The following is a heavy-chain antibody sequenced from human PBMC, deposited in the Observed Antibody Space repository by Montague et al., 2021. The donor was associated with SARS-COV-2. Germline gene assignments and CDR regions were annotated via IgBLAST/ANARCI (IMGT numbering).Heavy chain of an antibody. J-gene: IGHJ4*01. Sequence: SETLSLTCTVSRGSLRLTSYHWGWIRQPPGKGLEWIGSIYHTGSTYYDPSLESRVTMSVDNSKNQFSLMLTSVTAADTAVYYCANSYSGSYNYWGHGSLVTVSS. CDR2: IYHTGST. D-gene: IGHD1-26*01. CDR1: RGSLRLTSYH. CDR3: ANSYSGSYNY. V-gene: IGHV4-39*01.